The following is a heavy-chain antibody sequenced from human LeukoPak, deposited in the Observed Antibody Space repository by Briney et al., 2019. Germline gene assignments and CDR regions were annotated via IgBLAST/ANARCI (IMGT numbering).Heavy chain of an antibody. CDR1: GFPFSNFA. CDR2: VSTGGDKT. J-gene: IGHJ6*02. D-gene: IGHD2/OR15-2a*01. CDR3: ARGRNDLSFLCLCYYGLDV. Sequence: PGRSLRLSCAASGFPFSNFAMHWVRLAPGKGLEYVSGVSTGGDKTYYANSVKGRFTVSRDNSKNTVYLQMGSLRDEDMAVYYCARGRNDLSFLCLCYYGLDVWGQGTTVTVSS. V-gene: IGHV3-64*01.